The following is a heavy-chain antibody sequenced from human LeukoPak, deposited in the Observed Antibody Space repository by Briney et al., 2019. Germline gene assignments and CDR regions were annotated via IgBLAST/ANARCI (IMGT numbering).Heavy chain of an antibody. CDR1: GFTFSSYG. V-gene: IGHV3-30*06. J-gene: IGHJ6*03. CDR3: SRARIRTGSGYYYYMNV. Sequence: GRSLRLSCAASGFTFSSYGMHWVRQAPGKGLEWVAVISYDGTKEYYADSVKGRFTISRDNSKNTLYLQMDSLRAEDTAVFDCSRARIRTGSGYYYYMNVWGKGTTVIVSS. D-gene: IGHD3-10*01. CDR2: ISYDGTKE.